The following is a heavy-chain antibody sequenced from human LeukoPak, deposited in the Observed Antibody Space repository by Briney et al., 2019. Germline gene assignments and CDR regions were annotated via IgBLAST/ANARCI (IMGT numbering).Heavy chain of an antibody. D-gene: IGHD5-18*01. V-gene: IGHV4-4*07. J-gene: IGHJ4*02. CDR1: GGSISSYY. CDR2: LHTSGST. CDR3: AGQDTAMALDY. Sequence: SETLSLTCTVSGGSISSYYWSWIRQPAGEGLEWIGRLHTSGSTHYNPSLKSRVTMSVDTSKNQFSLKLSSVTAADTAVYYCAGQDTAMALDYWGQGTLVTVSS.